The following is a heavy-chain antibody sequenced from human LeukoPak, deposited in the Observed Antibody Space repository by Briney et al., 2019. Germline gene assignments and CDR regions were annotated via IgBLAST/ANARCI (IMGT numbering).Heavy chain of an antibody. J-gene: IGHJ4*02. V-gene: IGHV1-46*01. CDR2: INPSGGST. CDR1: GYTFTSYY. CDR3: ARDPGDWLFDY. Sequence: ASVKVSCKASGYTFTSYYMHWVRQAPGQGLEWMGIINPSGGSTSYAQKFQGRVTMTRDTSTSTVYMELSSLRSDDTAVYYCARDPGDWLFDYWGQGTLVTVSS. D-gene: IGHD2-21*02.